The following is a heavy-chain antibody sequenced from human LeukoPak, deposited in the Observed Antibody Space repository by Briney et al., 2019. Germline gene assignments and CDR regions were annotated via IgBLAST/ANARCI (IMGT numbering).Heavy chain of an antibody. D-gene: IGHD3-9*01. CDR3: AKDASLYDILTGYLDY. J-gene: IGHJ4*02. CDR2: ISYDGSNK. V-gene: IGHV3-30*18. CDR1: GFTFSSYG. Sequence: GGSLRLSCAASGFTFSSYGMHWVRQAPGKGLEWVAVISYDGSNKYYADSVEGRFTISRDNSKNTLYLQMNSLRAEDTAVYYCAKDASLYDILTGYLDYWGQGTLVTVSS.